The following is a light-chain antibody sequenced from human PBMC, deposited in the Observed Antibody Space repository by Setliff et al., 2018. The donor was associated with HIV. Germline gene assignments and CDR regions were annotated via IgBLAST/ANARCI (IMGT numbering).Light chain of an antibody. CDR2: SGT. CDR3: ASHRDTNTLEV. CDR1: NSDIGSHDY. V-gene: IGLV2-14*03. J-gene: IGLJ1*01. Sequence: QSALTQPASVSGSPGQSITISCSGTNSDIGSHDYVSWYQQHPGKAPKLIIFSGTYRPSGVSDRFSGSKSGNTASLTISGLQPEDEADYYCASHRDTNTLEVFGTGTRSPS.